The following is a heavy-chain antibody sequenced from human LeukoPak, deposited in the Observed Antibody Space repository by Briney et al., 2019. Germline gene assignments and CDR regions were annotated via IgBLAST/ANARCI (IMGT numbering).Heavy chain of an antibody. D-gene: IGHD3-3*01. CDR2: ISSSSSYI. V-gene: IGHV3-21*01. CDR1: GFTFSSYS. J-gene: IGHJ4*02. CDR3: ARDRMDFWSGGLIDY. Sequence: GGSLRLSCAASGFTFSSYSMNWVRQAPGKGLEWVSSISSSSSYIYYADSVKGRFTISRDNAKNSLYLQMNSLRAEDTAVYYCARDRMDFWSGGLIDYWGQGTLVTVPS.